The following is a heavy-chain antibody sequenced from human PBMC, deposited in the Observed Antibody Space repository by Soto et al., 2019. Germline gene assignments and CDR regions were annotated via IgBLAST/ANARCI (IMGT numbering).Heavy chain of an antibody. CDR1: GYTFTSYG. CDR3: ARGGITIFGVVIIGAFDI. CDR2: ISAYNGNT. D-gene: IGHD3-3*01. J-gene: IGHJ3*02. Sequence: ASVKVSCKASGYTFTSYGISWVRQAPGQGLEWMGWISAYNGNTNYAQKLQGRVTMTTDTSTGTAYMELRSLRSDDTAVYYCARGGITIFGVVIIGAFDIWGQGTMVTVSS. V-gene: IGHV1-18*01.